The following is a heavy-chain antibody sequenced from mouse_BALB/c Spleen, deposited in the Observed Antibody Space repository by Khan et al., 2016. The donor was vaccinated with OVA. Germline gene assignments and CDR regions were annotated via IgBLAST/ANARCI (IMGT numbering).Heavy chain of an antibody. CDR1: GFSLTTYG. V-gene: IGHV2-2*01. Sequence: QVQLKQSGPGLVQPSQSLSITCTVSGFSLTTYGVHWVRQSPGKGLEWLGVIWSGGSTEYNAAFISRLSISKDISKSQVFFKMTSLQVDDTAMDYGARNSYMYDFTYWGQGTLVTVSA. D-gene: IGHD2-14*01. J-gene: IGHJ3*01. CDR3: ARNSYMYDFTY. CDR2: IWSGGST.